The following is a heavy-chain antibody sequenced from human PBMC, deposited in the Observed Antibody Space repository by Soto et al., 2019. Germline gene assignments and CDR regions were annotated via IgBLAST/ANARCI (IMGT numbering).Heavy chain of an antibody. CDR2: ISGSGVT. CDR3: VRDLAHGYTGNV. D-gene: IGHD5-18*01. CDR1: GADVTSGENY. Sequence: TLSLTCIVSGADVTSGENYWRWVRPPPGKVREWLGYISGSGVTSYTPALKRRVTLSLDRPNNQVSLKLRSVTAADTAVYFYVRDLAHGYTGNVWRHRTLVT. V-gene: IGHV4-30-4*01. J-gene: IGHJ3*01.